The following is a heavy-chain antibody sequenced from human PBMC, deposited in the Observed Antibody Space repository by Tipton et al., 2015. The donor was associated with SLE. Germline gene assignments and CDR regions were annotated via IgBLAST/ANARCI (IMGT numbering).Heavy chain of an antibody. CDR2: IRYDGSNK. D-gene: IGHD3-10*01. CDR3: ARDSGSGSYYMTNFDY. Sequence: SLRLSCAASGFTFSSYGMHWVRQAPGKGLEWVAFIRYDGSNKYYADSVKGRFTISRDNSKNTLYLQMNSLRAEDTAVYYCARDSGSGSYYMTNFDYWGQGTLVTVSS. V-gene: IGHV3-30*02. CDR1: GFTFSSYG. J-gene: IGHJ4*02.